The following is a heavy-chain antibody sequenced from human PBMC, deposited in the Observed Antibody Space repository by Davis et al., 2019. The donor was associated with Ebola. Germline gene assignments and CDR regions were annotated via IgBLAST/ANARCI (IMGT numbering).Heavy chain of an antibody. D-gene: IGHD6-13*01. Sequence: MPSETLSLTCTVSGGSISSGDYYWSWIRQPPGKGLEWIGSIYYSGSTNYNPSLKSRVTISVDTSKNQFSLKLSSVTAADTAVYYCARRSSSWQRFDPWGQGTLVTVSS. CDR2: IYYSGST. CDR3: ARRSSSWQRFDP. CDR1: GGSISSGDYY. V-gene: IGHV4-39*01. J-gene: IGHJ5*02.